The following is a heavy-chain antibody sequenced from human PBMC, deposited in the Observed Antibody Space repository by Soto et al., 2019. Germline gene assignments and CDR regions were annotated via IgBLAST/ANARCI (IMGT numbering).Heavy chain of an antibody. J-gene: IGHJ4*02. CDR1: GGTFSSYA. V-gene: IGHV1-69*06. D-gene: IGHD1-26*01. Sequence: ASVEVSCKASGGTFSSYAISWVRQAPGQGLEWMGGIIPIFGTANYAQKFQGRVTITADKSTSTAYMELSSLRSEDTAVYYCARGGLLSSFQFDYWGQGTLVTVSS. CDR2: IIPIFGTA. CDR3: ARGGLLSSFQFDY.